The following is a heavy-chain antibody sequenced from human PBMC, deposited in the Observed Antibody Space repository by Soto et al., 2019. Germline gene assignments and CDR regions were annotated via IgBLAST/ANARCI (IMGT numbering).Heavy chain of an antibody. CDR2: IYYSGST. D-gene: IGHD6-6*01. CDR1: GVSISSSSYY. V-gene: IGHV4-39*01. J-gene: IGHJ4*02. CDR3: ARQERYSSSFDY. Sequence: PSQPLPLTCTVSGVSISSSSYYWGWIRQPPGKGLEWIGSIYYSGSTCYNPSLKSRVTISVDTSKNQFSLKLSSVTAADTAVYYCARQERYSSSFDYWGQGTLVTVSS.